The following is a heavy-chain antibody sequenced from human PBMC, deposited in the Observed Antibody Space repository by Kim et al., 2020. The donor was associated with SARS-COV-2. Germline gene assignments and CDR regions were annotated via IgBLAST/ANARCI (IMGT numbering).Heavy chain of an antibody. J-gene: IGHJ4*02. V-gene: IGHV3-49*02. CDR3: TRDPYGDPGYFDY. D-gene: IGHD4-17*01. Sequence: YAASVKGRFTISRDDSKSIAYLQMNSLKTEDTAVYYCTRDPYGDPGYFDYWGQGTLVTVSS.